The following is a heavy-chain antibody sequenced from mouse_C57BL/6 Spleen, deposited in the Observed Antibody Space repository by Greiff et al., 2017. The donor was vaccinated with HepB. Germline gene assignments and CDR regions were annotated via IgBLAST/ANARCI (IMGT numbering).Heavy chain of an antibody. CDR2: IHPNSGST. J-gene: IGHJ1*03. V-gene: IGHV1-64*01. Sequence: QDQLQQPGAELVKPGASVKLSCKASGYTFTSYWMHWVKQRPGQGLEWIGMIHPNSGSTNYNEKFKSKATLTVDKSSSTAYMQLSSLTSEDSAVYYCARRGTTVAATGYFDVWGTGTTVTVSS. D-gene: IGHD1-1*01. CDR1: GYTFTSYW. CDR3: ARRGTTVAATGYFDV.